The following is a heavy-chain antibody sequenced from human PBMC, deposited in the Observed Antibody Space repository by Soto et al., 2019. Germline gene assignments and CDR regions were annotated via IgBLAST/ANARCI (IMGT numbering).Heavy chain of an antibody. V-gene: IGHV3-30*18. Sequence: QVQLVESGGGAVQPGESLRLSCVASGFDFTYYAMHWVRQAPGKGLESVAVMSSDGSKIHHTDSVKGRFTISRDNSKNTLYLPMYSLRKEDTAVYFCAKDEGVGGTLGLFDYWGQGNLVSVSS. CDR1: GFDFTYYA. CDR3: AKDEGVGGTLGLFDY. J-gene: IGHJ4*02. CDR2: MSSDGSKI. D-gene: IGHD1-26*01.